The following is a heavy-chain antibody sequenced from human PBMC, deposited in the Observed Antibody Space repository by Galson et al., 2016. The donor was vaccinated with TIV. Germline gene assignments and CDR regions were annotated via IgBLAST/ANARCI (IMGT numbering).Heavy chain of an antibody. CDR2: TNWKGNSV. D-gene: IGHD5-18*01. CDR3: TKDSRSDASMDYYYYSGMDV. V-gene: IGHV3-9*01. Sequence: SLRLSCAASGFTFDDCAMHWVRQAPGKGLEWVSSTNWKGNSVDYADSVRGRFTISRDNAKNSLFLHMNSLRPEDTALYYCTKDSRSDASMDYYYYSGMDVWGQGTAVTVSS. CDR1: GFTFDDCA. J-gene: IGHJ6*02.